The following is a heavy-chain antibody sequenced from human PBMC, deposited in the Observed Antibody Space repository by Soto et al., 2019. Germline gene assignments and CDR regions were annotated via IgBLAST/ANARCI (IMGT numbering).Heavy chain of an antibody. D-gene: IGHD3-22*01. CDR1: GFTFSTFD. CDR2: ISSDSSTI. J-gene: IGHJ4*02. V-gene: IGHV3-48*03. CDR3: ASGPRIVVGKSFDY. Sequence: GGSLRLSCAASGFTFSTFDMNWVRQAPGKGLEWLSSISSDSSTIYYADSVKGRFTISRDNLQNSLDLLMNNLRSEDTGIYYCASGPRIVVGKSFDYWGRGTVVTVSS.